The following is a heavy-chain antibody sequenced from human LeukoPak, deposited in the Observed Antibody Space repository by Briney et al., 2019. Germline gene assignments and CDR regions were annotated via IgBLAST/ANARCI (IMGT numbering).Heavy chain of an antibody. CDR2: IRYDGSNK. V-gene: IGHV3-30*02. CDR3: AKDGITMIVVAPSHFDY. D-gene: IGHD3-22*01. CDR1: GFTVSSEG. J-gene: IGHJ4*02. Sequence: AGSLRLSCAASGFTVSSEGMHWVRQAPGKGLEGVAFIRYDGSNKYYADSVKGRFTISRDNSKNPLYLQMNSLRAEDTAVYYCAKDGITMIVVAPSHFDYWGQGTLVTVSS.